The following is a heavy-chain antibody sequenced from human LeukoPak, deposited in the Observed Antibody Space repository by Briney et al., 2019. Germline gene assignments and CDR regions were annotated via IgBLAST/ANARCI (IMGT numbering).Heavy chain of an antibody. V-gene: IGHV3-48*04. Sequence: PGGSLRLSCAASGFTFSSHDIHWVRQAPGKGLEWVSYINSGSTTIYYVDSVKGRFTISRDNAKNSVYLQMNSLRVEDTAVYYCAGYGSGSFWGQGTLVTVSS. CDR2: INSGSTTI. J-gene: IGHJ4*02. CDR3: AGYGSGSF. D-gene: IGHD3-10*01. CDR1: GFTFSSHD.